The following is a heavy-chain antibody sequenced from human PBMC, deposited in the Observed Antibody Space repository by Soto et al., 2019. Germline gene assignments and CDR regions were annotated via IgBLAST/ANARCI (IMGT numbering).Heavy chain of an antibody. D-gene: IGHD4-4*01. CDR3: ARKHSLDYIRWGLDP. J-gene: IGHJ5*02. CDR2: INPKTDDT. V-gene: IGHV1-2*02. Sequence: RASVKVSCKASGYPFSDNQIHWLRRAPGQGLEWMGRINPKTDDTNYAQKFQGRVTMTRDTSIHTAYLELTGLTSDDTATYYCARKHSLDYIRWGLDPWGQGTLVTV. CDR1: GYPFSDNQ.